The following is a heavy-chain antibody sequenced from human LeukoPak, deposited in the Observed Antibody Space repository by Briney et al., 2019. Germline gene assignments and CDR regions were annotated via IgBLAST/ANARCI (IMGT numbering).Heavy chain of an antibody. D-gene: IGHD3-22*01. CDR3: ASPNYYDSSGPEYFQH. CDR2: IYYSGST. Sequence: SETLSLTCTVSGRSISSSSYDWGWIRQPPGKGLEWIGSIYYSGSTYYNPSLKRRVTISVDTSKNQFSLKLSSVTAADTAVYYCASPNYYDSSGPEYFQHWGQGTLVTVSS. V-gene: IGHV4-39*01. J-gene: IGHJ1*01. CDR1: GRSISSSSYD.